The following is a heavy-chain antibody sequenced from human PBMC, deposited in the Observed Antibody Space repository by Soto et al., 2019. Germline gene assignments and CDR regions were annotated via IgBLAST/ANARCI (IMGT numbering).Heavy chain of an antibody. CDR3: AKITESALNYDILTGYSDNPYYFDY. J-gene: IGHJ4*02. CDR1: GFTFSSYA. D-gene: IGHD3-9*01. Sequence: GGSLRLSCAATGFTFSSYAMSWVRQAPGKGLEWVSAISGSGGSTYYADSVKGRFTISRDNSKNTLYLQMNSLRAEDTAVYYCAKITESALNYDILTGYSDNPYYFDYWGQGTLVTVS. V-gene: IGHV3-23*01. CDR2: ISGSGGST.